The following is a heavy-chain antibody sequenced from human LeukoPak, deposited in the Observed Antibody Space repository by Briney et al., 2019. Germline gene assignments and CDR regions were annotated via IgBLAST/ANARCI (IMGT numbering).Heavy chain of an antibody. Sequence: SETLSLTCTVSGGSISSYYWSWIRPPAGKGLEWIGRIYTSGRTNYNPSLKSRVTMSVDTSKNQFSLKLTSVTAADTAVYYCARGPPYPIYGDYLIYYFDYWGQGTLVTVSS. CDR3: ARGPPYPIYGDYLIYYFDY. J-gene: IGHJ4*02. CDR1: GGSISSYY. D-gene: IGHD4-17*01. CDR2: IYTSGRT. V-gene: IGHV4-4*07.